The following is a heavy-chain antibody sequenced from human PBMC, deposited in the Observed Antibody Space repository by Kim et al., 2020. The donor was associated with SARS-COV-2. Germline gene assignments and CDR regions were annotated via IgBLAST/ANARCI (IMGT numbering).Heavy chain of an antibody. CDR2: IYSGGNT. Sequence: GGSLRLSCTASEFTVSYNFMSWVRQAPGKGLEWVSVIYSGGNTYYADSVKGRFTISRDDSKNTLYLQMNSLRTEDTAVYYCARTYCSGGSCYYYYYYMDV. V-gene: IGHV3-66*01. CDR3: ARTYCSGGSCYYYYYYMDV. D-gene: IGHD2-15*01. J-gene: IGHJ6*03. CDR1: EFTVSYNF.